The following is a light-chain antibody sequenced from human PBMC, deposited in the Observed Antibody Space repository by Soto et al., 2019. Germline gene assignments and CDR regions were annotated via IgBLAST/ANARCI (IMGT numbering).Light chain of an antibody. CDR1: QSVSSSY. J-gene: IGKJ2*01. Sequence: EFVLTQSPGTLSLSPGERATLSCRASQSVSSSYLAWYQQKPGQAPRLLIYGASNMASGIPDRISGGASGTGFTLTISRLEPEDVAVYFCQQYGGSPPFTFGQGTKVEIK. CDR2: GAS. V-gene: IGKV3-20*01. CDR3: QQYGGSPPFT.